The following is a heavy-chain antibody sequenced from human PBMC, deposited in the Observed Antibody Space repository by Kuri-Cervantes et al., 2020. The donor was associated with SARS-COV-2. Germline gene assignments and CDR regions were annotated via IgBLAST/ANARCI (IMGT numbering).Heavy chain of an antibody. V-gene: IGHV4-59*11. CDR2: IYDSGSTKYSGST. D-gene: IGHD3-16*01. CDR3: ARDRRIESHLDLFWGAAFDI. CDR1: GGSISSHY. Sequence: SETLSRTCTVPGGSISSHYWSWIRQSPGKGLEWIGYIYDSGSTKYSGSTHYNPSLKSRVTISVDTSKNQFSLKLSSVTAADTAVYYCARDRRIESHLDLFWGAAFDIWGQGTMVTVSS. J-gene: IGHJ3*02.